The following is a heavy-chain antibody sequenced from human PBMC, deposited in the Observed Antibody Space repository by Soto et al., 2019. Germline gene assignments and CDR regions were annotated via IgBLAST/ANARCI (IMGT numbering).Heavy chain of an antibody. CDR3: ARVLVITTEVNWFDP. Sequence: GASVKVSCKASGGTFSSYAISWVRQAPGQGLEWMGGIIPIFGTANYAQKFQGRVTITADESTSTAYMELSSLRSEDTAVYYCARVLVITTEVNWFDPWGQGTLVTVSS. V-gene: IGHV1-69*13. CDR1: GGTFSSYA. J-gene: IGHJ5*02. CDR2: IIPIFGTA. D-gene: IGHD3-22*01.